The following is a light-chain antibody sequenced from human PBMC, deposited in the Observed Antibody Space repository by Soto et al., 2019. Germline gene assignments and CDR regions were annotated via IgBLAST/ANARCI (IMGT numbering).Light chain of an antibody. V-gene: IGKV4-1*01. J-gene: IGKJ1*01. Sequence: DIVMTQSPDSLAVSLGERATINCQSSQSILYSSNNKNYLAWYQQKPGQPPKPLIYWASTRESGVPDRFSGSGSGTDFTLTISSLQAEDVGVYYCQQYYSTPWTFGPGTKVEIK. CDR1: QSILYSSNNKNY. CDR2: WAS. CDR3: QQYYSTPWT.